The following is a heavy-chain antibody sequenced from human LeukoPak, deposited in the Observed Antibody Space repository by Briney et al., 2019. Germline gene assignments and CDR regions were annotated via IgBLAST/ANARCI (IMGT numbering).Heavy chain of an antibody. CDR3: ARHRTSSRGGSGFSQGQFDY. CDR1: GYSISNTHY. Sequence: SETLSLTCAVSGYSISNTHYWGWIRPPPGKGLEWIGSIYNSGSTHYNPSLKSRVTMLLDTSKNQFSLKLSSVTAADTAVYYCARHRTSSRGGSGFSQGQFDYWGRGTLVTVSS. D-gene: IGHD3-22*01. CDR2: IYNSGST. J-gene: IGHJ4*02. V-gene: IGHV4-38-2*01.